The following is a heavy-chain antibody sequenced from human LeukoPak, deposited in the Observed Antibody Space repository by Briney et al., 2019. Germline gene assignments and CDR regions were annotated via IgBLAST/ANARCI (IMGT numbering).Heavy chain of an antibody. Sequence: SETLSLTCAVSGYSISSGYYWGWIRQPPGKGLEWIGSIYDSGSTYYTPSLKSRVTISVDTSKNQFTLKLRSVTAADTAVYYCAEVERRNYWGQGTLVTVSS. CDR1: GYSISSGYY. V-gene: IGHV4-38-2*01. CDR3: AEVERRNY. D-gene: IGHD1-1*01. J-gene: IGHJ4*02. CDR2: IYDSGST.